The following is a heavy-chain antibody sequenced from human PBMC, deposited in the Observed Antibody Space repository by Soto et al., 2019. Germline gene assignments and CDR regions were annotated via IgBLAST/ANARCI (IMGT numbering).Heavy chain of an antibody. CDR1: GGSISSYY. D-gene: IGHD2-21*02. V-gene: IGHV4-59*01. J-gene: IGHJ5*02. Sequence: QVQLQESGPGLVKPSETLSLTCTVSGGSISSYYWSWIRQPPGKGLEWIGYIYYSGSTNYNPSLNSRVTISVDTSKNQFSLKLSSVTAADTAVYYCARLSKPGPYCGGDCYSAGGGNWFDPWGQGTLVTVSS. CDR3: ARLSKPGPYCGGDCYSAGGGNWFDP. CDR2: IYYSGST.